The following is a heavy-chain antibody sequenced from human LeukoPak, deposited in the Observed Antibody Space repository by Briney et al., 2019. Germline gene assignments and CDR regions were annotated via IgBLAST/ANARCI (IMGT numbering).Heavy chain of an antibody. CDR3: ARDSSGSMGYGMDV. D-gene: IGHD6-19*01. V-gene: IGHV3-30-3*01. CDR2: ISYDGSNK. J-gene: IGHJ6*02. CDR1: GFTFSSYA. Sequence: GWSLRLSCAASGFTFSSYAMHWVRQAPGKGLEWVAVISYDGSNKYYADSVKGRFTISRDNSKNTLYLQMNSLRAEDTAVYYCARDSSGSMGYGMDVWGQGTTVTVSS.